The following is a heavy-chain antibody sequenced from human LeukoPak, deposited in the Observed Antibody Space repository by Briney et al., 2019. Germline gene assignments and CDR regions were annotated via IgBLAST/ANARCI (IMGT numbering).Heavy chain of an antibody. CDR3: ARDLGSSSWHLDDAFDI. D-gene: IGHD6-13*01. V-gene: IGHV4-39*07. Sequence: KTSETLSLTCSVSGGSISSSSYYWGWIRQPPGKGLEWIGSIYYSGSTNYNPSLKSRVTISVDTSKNQFSLKLSSVTAADTAVYYCARDLGSSSWHLDDAFDIWGQGTMVTVSS. J-gene: IGHJ3*02. CDR2: IYYSGST. CDR1: GGSISSSSYY.